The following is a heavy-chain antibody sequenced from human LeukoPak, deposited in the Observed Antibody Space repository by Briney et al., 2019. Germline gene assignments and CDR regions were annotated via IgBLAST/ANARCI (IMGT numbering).Heavy chain of an antibody. CDR2: IDNDGTNP. Sequence: GGSLRLSCAASGFAFSNERMHWVRQAPGMGLFWVSYIDNDGTNPTYVDSVKGRFTVSRDNAKSTLYLHMNSLRPEDTGVYFCAKSDPPLPYWGQGTQVTVSS. CDR3: AKSDPPLPY. V-gene: IGHV3-74*01. CDR1: GFAFSNER. J-gene: IGHJ4*02.